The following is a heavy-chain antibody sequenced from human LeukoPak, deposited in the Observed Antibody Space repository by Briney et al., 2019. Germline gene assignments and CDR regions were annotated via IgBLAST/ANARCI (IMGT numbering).Heavy chain of an antibody. V-gene: IGHV3-23*01. J-gene: IGHJ4*02. CDR1: GFTFSSYA. CDR2: ISGSGGST. CDR3: AKHRSSWLVSTPVDY. D-gene: IGHD6-19*01. Sequence: GGSLRLSCAASGFTFSSYAMSWVRQAPGKGLEWVSAISGSGGSTYYAASVKGRFTISSDTTKNTLYLQMNRLRAEDTAVYYCAKHRSSWLVSTPVDYWGQGTLVTASS.